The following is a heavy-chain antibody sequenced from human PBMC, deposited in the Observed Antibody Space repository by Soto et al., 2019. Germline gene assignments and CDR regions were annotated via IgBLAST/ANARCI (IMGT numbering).Heavy chain of an antibody. CDR2: IYYSGST. D-gene: IGHD6-13*01. CDR1: GGSISSYY. Sequence: SETLSLACTVAGGSISSYYRSWIRQPPGKGLEWIGYIYYSGSTNYNPSLKSRVTISVDTSKNQFSLKLSSVTAADTAVYYCARAPSSPLVDYWGQGTLVTVS. J-gene: IGHJ4*02. V-gene: IGHV4-59*01. CDR3: ARAPSSPLVDY.